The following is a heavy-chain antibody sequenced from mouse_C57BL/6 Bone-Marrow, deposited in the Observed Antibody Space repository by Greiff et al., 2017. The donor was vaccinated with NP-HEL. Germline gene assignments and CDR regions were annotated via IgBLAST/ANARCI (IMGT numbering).Heavy chain of an antibody. D-gene: IGHD2-1*01. CDR2: INPSNGGT. CDR3: ARPLYYGNPFWYFDV. CDR1: GYTFTSYW. V-gene: IGHV1-53*01. Sequence: VQLQQPGPELVKPGASVKLSCKASGYTFTSYWMHWVKQRPGQGLEWIGNINPSNGGTNYNEKFKSKATLTVDKSSSTAYMQLSSLTSEDSAVYYCARPLYYGNPFWYFDVWGTGTTVTVSS. J-gene: IGHJ1*03.